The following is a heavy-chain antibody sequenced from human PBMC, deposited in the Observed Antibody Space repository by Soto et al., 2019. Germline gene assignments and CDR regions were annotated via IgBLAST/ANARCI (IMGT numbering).Heavy chain of an antibody. CDR3: ARAKRSGYDDYYYGMDV. CDR1: GYTFTGYY. CDR2: INPNSGGT. Sequence: ASVKVSCKASGYTFTGYYMHWVRQAPGQGLEWMGWINPNSGGTNYVQKFQGWVTMTRDTSISTAYMELSRLRSDDTAVYYCARAKRSGYDDYYYGMDVWGQGTTVTVSS. D-gene: IGHD5-12*01. J-gene: IGHJ6*02. V-gene: IGHV1-2*04.